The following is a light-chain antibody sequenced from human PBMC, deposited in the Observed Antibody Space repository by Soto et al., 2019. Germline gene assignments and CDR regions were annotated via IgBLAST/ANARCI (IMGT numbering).Light chain of an antibody. Sequence: EIVLTQFPVTLSLSPGERVTISCRASQSIGKYLAWYQQRPGQAPRLLFYDTSNMATGIPPRFSGSGSGTDFTLTISSLEPEDFAVYYCQQHSDLPWTFGQGTKVEVK. CDR1: QSIGKY. V-gene: IGKV3-11*01. J-gene: IGKJ1*01. CDR2: DTS. CDR3: QQHSDLPWT.